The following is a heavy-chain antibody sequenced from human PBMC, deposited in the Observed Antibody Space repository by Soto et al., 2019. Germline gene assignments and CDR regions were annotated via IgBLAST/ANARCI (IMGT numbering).Heavy chain of an antibody. V-gene: IGHV1-69*02. D-gene: IGHD6-19*01. Sequence: SVKVSCKACGGTFSSYTISWVRQAPGQGLEWMGRIIPILGIANYAQKFQGRVTITADKSTSTAYMELSSLRSEDTAVYYCARAGAVAADFDYWGQGTLVTVSS. CDR3: ARAGAVAADFDY. J-gene: IGHJ4*02. CDR2: IIPILGIA. CDR1: GGTFSSYT.